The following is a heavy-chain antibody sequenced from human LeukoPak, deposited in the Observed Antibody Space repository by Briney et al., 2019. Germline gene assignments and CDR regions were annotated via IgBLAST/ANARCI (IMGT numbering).Heavy chain of an antibody. Sequence: GGSLRLSCAASGFIFSSYGIHWVRQAPGKGLEWVAVIWSDGRKTYYAGSVKGRFTISRDNSKNTAYLQTSSLRVEDTAVYYCARAPPVVVTAIRLDYWGQGTLVTVSS. CDR3: ARAPPVVVTAIRLDY. J-gene: IGHJ4*02. V-gene: IGHV3-33*01. D-gene: IGHD2-21*02. CDR1: GFIFSSYG. CDR2: IWSDGRKT.